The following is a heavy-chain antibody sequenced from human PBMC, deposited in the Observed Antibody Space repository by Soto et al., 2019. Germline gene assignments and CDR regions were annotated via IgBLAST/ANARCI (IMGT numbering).Heavy chain of an antibody. CDR1: GYTFTRYD. Sequence: GASVKVSCKASGYTFTRYDINWVRQATGQGLEWMGWMNPNSGNTGYAQKFQGRVTMTRNTSISTAYMELSSLRSEDTAVYYCARADLKMVYATDCYYYMDVWGKGTTVTVSS. V-gene: IGHV1-8*01. D-gene: IGHD2-8*01. CDR2: MNPNSGNT. J-gene: IGHJ6*03. CDR3: ARADLKMVYATDCYYYMDV.